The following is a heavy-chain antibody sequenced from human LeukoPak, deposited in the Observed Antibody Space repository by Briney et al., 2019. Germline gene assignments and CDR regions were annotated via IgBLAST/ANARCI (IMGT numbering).Heavy chain of an antibody. J-gene: IGHJ4*02. D-gene: IGHD3-16*01. CDR1: GFTFSSYG. CDR2: IRHDGSNK. V-gene: IGHV3-30*02. CDR3: AKDDRLLRFLH. Sequence: GGSLRLSCATSGFTFSSYGMHWVRQAPGKGLEWVAFIRHDGSNKYYANPVKGRFTISRDNSKNTLYLQMNSLRAEDTAVYYCAKDDRLLRFLHWGQGTLVTVSS.